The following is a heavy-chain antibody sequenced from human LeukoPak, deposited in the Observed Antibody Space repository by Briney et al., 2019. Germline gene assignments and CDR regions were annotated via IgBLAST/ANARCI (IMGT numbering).Heavy chain of an antibody. V-gene: IGHV1-18*01. CDR3: ARHYESSSWNYYYYYMDV. CDR1: GYTFISYG. CDR2: ISGYNGNT. Sequence: ALVKVSCKASGYTFISYGISWVRQAPGQGLERMGWISGYNGNTNYAQKLQGRVTMTTDTSTSTAYMELRSLRSDDTAVYYCARHYESSSWNYYYYYMDVWGKGTTVTISS. J-gene: IGHJ6*03. D-gene: IGHD6-13*01.